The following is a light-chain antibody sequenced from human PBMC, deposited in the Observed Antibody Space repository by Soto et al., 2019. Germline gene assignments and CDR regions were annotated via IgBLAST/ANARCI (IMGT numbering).Light chain of an antibody. CDR1: QRISRY. CDR3: HQSFSTPWT. J-gene: IGKJ1*01. V-gene: IGKV1-39*01. Sequence: DIQVTQSPSSLSASVGDRVSITCRASQRISRYLSWYQQKPGKAPQLLIYAASSLQSGVQSRFSGSGYGTDLTLTISSIQPEDFASYYCHQSFSTPWTFGQGTKVEIK. CDR2: AAS.